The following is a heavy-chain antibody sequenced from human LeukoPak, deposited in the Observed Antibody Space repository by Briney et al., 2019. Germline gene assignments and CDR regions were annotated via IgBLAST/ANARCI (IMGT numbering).Heavy chain of an antibody. CDR2: VYTGGST. J-gene: IGHJ4*02. CDR3: ATLIRFGELSPYSGAYFDY. D-gene: IGHD3-10*01. V-gene: IGHV4-4*07. CDR1: GGSISSYY. Sequence: SETLSLTCTVSGGSISSYYWSWIRQPAGKGLEWIGRVYTGGSTNYNPSLKSRVTVSVDTSKNQFSLKLSSVTAADTAVYYCATLIRFGELSPYSGAYFDYWGQGTLVTVSS.